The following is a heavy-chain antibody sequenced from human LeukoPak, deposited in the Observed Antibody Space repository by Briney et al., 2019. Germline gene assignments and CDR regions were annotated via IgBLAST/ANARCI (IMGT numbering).Heavy chain of an antibody. J-gene: IGHJ4*02. CDR1: GGSISSYY. CDR2: IYYSGST. V-gene: IGHV4-59*01. Sequence: SETLFLTCTVSGGSISSYYWSWIRQPPGKGLEWIGYIYYSGSTNYNPSLKSRVTISVGTSKNQFSLKLSSVTAADTAVYYCARDRGYYDSSGYYSPFDYWGQGTLVTVSS. D-gene: IGHD3-22*01. CDR3: ARDRGYYDSSGYYSPFDY.